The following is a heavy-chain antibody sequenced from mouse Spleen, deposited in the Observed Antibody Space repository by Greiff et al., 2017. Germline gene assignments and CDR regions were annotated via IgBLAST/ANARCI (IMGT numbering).Heavy chain of an antibody. V-gene: IGHV5-9-4*01. CDR2: ISSGGSYT. CDR1: GFTFSSYA. CDR3: ARLYYYGSSPYFDY. Sequence: EVKLMESGGGLVKPGGSLKLSCAASGFTFSSYAMSWVRQSPEKRLEWVAEISSGGSYTYYPDTVTGRFTISRDNAKNTLYLEMSSLRSEDTAMYYCARLYYYGSSPYFDYWGQGTTLTVSS. D-gene: IGHD1-1*01. J-gene: IGHJ2*01.